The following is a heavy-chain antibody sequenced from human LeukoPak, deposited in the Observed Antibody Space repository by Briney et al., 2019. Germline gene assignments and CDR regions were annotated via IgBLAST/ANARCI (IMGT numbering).Heavy chain of an antibody. V-gene: IGHV5-10-1*01. CDR1: GYSLTSYW. Sequence: GESLRISCKGSGYSLTSYWISWVRQMPGKGLEWIGRIDPSDSYTNHSPSFQGHVTISAHKSLNLAYLQWTSLKASDTAMYYCSRSPQGLILDYWGQGTLVTVSS. D-gene: IGHD3-22*01. CDR3: SRSPQGLILDY. J-gene: IGHJ4*02. CDR2: IDPSDSYT.